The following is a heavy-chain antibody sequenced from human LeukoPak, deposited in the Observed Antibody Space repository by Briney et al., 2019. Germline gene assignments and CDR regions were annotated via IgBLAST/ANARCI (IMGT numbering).Heavy chain of an antibody. J-gene: IGHJ6*02. CDR1: GYTFTSYA. Sequence: ASVKVSCTASGYTFTSYAMHWVRQAPGQRLEWMGWINAGNGNTKYSQKFQGRVTITRDTSASTAHMELSSLRSEDTAVYYCARDSVAGYYYYYGMDVWGQGTTVTVSS. D-gene: IGHD6-19*01. V-gene: IGHV1-3*01. CDR3: ARDSVAGYYYYYGMDV. CDR2: INAGNGNT.